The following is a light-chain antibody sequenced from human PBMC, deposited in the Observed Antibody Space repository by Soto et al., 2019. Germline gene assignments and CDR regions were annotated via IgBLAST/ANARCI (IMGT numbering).Light chain of an antibody. Sequence: EIELTQSPCTLSLSPGDRATLSCRASQSVSSYLAWYQQKPGQAPKLLIYDASNRATGIPARFSGSGSGTDFTLTISSLVPEDFAVYYCQQRSNWPPWALGQGTKVDIK. CDR2: DAS. J-gene: IGKJ1*01. V-gene: IGKV3-11*01. CDR3: QQRSNWPPWA. CDR1: QSVSSY.